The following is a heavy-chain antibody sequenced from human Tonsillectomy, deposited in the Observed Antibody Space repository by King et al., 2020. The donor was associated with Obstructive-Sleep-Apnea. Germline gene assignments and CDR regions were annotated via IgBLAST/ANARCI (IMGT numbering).Heavy chain of an antibody. CDR3: ARSPVGATEYFDY. D-gene: IGHD1-26*01. Sequence: VQLVESGGGLVQPGGSLRLSCAASGFTVSSNYMSWVRQAPGKGLEWVSVIYSGGSTYYADSVKGRFTISRDNSKNTLYLQMNSLRAEDTAVYYCARSPVGATEYFDYWGQGTLVTVSS. V-gene: IGHV3-66*01. J-gene: IGHJ4*02. CDR1: GFTVSSNY. CDR2: IYSGGST.